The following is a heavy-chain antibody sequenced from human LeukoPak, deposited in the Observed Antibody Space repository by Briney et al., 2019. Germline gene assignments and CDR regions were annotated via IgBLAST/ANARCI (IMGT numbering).Heavy chain of an antibody. CDR2: IYYSGST. Sequence: SETLSLTCTVSGGSISSYYWSWIRQPPGKGLEWIGYIYYSGSTNYNPSLKSRVTISVDTSKNQFSLTLSSVTAADTAVYYCARETSGYEIDYWGQGTLVTVSS. CDR3: ARETSGYEIDY. D-gene: IGHD5-12*01. CDR1: GGSISSYY. V-gene: IGHV4-59*01. J-gene: IGHJ4*02.